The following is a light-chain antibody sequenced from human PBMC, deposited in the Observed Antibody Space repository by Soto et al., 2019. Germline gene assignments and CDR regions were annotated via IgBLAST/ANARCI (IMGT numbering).Light chain of an antibody. V-gene: IGKV1-33*01. CDR2: DAS. CDR3: QQYDDLPLT. J-gene: IGKJ4*01. Sequence: DIQLTQSPSSLSASVGDRITITCQASRDIAHYLSWDQQKPGKAPQLLVYDASKLQTGLPSRFSGSASGTDFTFAISSLQPEDRATEFCQQYDDLPLTFGGGTEVEIK. CDR1: RDIAHY.